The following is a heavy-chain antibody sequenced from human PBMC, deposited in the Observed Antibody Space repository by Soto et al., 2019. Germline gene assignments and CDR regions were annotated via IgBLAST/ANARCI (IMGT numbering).Heavy chain of an antibody. CDR3: ATYIAAAGSNWFDP. D-gene: IGHD6-13*01. Sequence: SVKVSCKVSGYTLIELSMHWVRQAPGKGLEWMGGFDPEDGETIYAQKFQGRVTMTEDTSTDTAYMELSSLRSEDTAVYYCATYIAAAGSNWFDPWGQGTLVTVSS. J-gene: IGHJ5*02. CDR1: GYTLIELS. V-gene: IGHV1-24*01. CDR2: FDPEDGET.